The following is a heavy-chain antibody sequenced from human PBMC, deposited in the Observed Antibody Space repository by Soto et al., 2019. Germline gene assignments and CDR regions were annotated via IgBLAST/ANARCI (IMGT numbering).Heavy chain of an antibody. D-gene: IGHD4-17*01. J-gene: IGHJ4*02. CDR2: ISGSGGST. CDR1: GFTFSSYA. CDR3: AKDIAVTTSKVGNFDY. V-gene: IGHV3-23*01. Sequence: GGSLRLSCAASGFTFSSYAMSWVRQAPGKGLEWVSAISGSGGSTYYADSVKGRFTISRDNSKNTLYLQMNSLRAEDTAVYYCAKDIAVTTSKVGNFDYWGQGTLVTSPQ.